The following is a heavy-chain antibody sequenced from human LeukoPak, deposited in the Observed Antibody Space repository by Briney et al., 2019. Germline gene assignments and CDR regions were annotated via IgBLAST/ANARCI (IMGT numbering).Heavy chain of an antibody. Sequence: SETLSLTCTVSGGSISSYYWSWIRQPPGKGLEWIGCIYYSGSTNYNPSLKSRVTISVDTSKNQFSLKLSSVTAADTAVYYCARAMVRGVPTPFDYWGQGTLVTVSS. CDR3: ARAMVRGVPTPFDY. V-gene: IGHV4-59*01. CDR1: GGSISSYY. J-gene: IGHJ4*02. CDR2: IYYSGST. D-gene: IGHD3-10*01.